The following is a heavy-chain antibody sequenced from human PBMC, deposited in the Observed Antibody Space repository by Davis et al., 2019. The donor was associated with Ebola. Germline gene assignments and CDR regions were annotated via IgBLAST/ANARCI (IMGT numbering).Heavy chain of an antibody. Sequence: GESLKISCAASGFTFSSYGMHWVRQAPGKGLEYVSAISSNGGSTYYANSVKGRFTISRDNSKNTLYLQMGSLRAEDMAVYYCARDRRTVTSTAWYNWFDPWGQGTLVTVSS. V-gene: IGHV3-64*01. CDR1: GFTFSSYG. D-gene: IGHD4-17*01. CDR2: ISSNGGST. J-gene: IGHJ5*02. CDR3: ARDRRTVTSTAWYNWFDP.